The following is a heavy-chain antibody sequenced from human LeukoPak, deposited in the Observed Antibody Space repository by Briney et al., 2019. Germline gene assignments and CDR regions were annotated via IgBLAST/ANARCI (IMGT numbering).Heavy chain of an antibody. J-gene: IGHJ4*02. CDR3: AKQGHSSGYN. CDR1: GFTFDDYA. Sequence: GGSLRLSCAASGFTFDDYAMHWVRQAPGKGLEWVSGISWNSGSIGYADSVKGRFTISRDNAKNSLYLQMNSLRAEDTALYYCAKQGHSSGYNWGQGTLVTVSS. CDR2: ISWNSGSI. V-gene: IGHV3-9*01. D-gene: IGHD3-22*01.